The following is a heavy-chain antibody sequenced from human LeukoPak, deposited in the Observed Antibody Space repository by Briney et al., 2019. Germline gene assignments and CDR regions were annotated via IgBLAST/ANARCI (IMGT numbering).Heavy chain of an antibody. CDR2: INHSGST. D-gene: IGHD3-16*01. J-gene: IGHJ3*02. Sequence: SEALSLTCAVYGGSFSGYYWSWIRQPPGKGLEWIGEINHSGSTNYNPSLKSRVTISVDTSKNQFSLKLSSVTAADTALYYCARGEYDYAWGSYSPNAFAMWGQGTMVTVSS. V-gene: IGHV4-34*01. CDR3: ARGEYDYAWGSYSPNAFAM. CDR1: GGSFSGYY.